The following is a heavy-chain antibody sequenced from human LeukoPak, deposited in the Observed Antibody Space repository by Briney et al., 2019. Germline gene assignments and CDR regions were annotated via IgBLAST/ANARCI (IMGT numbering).Heavy chain of an antibody. D-gene: IGHD1-1*01. Sequence: ASVKVSCKASGYTLTRYAMNWVRQAPGQGLEWMGWINTNTGNPTYAQGFTGRFVFSLDTSVSTAYMQISSLKAEDTAVYFCARFTTATPYYFDCWGQGTLVTVSS. V-gene: IGHV7-4-1*02. CDR2: INTNTGNP. J-gene: IGHJ4*02. CDR3: ARFTTATPYYFDC. CDR1: GYTLTRYA.